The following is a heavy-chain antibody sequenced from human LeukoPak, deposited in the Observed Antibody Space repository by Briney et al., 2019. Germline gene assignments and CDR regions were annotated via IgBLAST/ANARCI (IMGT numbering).Heavy chain of an antibody. Sequence: SETLSLTCTVSGGSISSYYWSWIRQPAGKGLEWIGRIYTSGSTNYNPSLKSRVTISVGTSKNQFSLKLSSVTAADTAVYYCARGSSSSYYYYYYMDVWGKGTTVTVSS. CDR3: ARGSSSSYYYYYYMDV. CDR2: IYTSGST. CDR1: GGSISSYY. V-gene: IGHV4-4*07. J-gene: IGHJ6*03. D-gene: IGHD6-6*01.